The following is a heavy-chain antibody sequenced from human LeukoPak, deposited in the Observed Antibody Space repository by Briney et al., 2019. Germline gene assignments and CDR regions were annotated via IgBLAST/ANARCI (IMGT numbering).Heavy chain of an antibody. J-gene: IGHJ4*02. CDR2: IIPILGIA. V-gene: IGHV1-69*04. Sequence: SVKVSCKASGGTFSSYAISWVRQAPGQGLEWMGRIIPILGIANYAQKFQGSVTITADKSTSTAYMELSSLRSEDTAVYYCARDSVQLERRVDYWGQGTLVTVSS. D-gene: IGHD1-1*01. CDR1: GGTFSSYA. CDR3: ARDSVQLERRVDY.